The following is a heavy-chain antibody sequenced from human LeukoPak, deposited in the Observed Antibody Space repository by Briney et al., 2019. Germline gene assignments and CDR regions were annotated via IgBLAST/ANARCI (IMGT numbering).Heavy chain of an antibody. CDR2: ITHSGVT. Sequence: NPSETLSLTCAVFGGSFTDYYWSWIRQPPGKGLEWIGEITHSGVTNYNSSLKSRVTISVDTSKNQFSLSLTSVTAADTAIYYCSRRGQWLGRWFDPWGQGTLVTVSS. V-gene: IGHV4-34*01. J-gene: IGHJ5*02. CDR1: GGSFTDYY. CDR3: SRRGQWLGRWFDP. D-gene: IGHD6-19*01.